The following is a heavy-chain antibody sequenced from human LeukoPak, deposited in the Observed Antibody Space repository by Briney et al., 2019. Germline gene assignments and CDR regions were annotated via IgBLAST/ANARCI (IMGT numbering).Heavy chain of an antibody. CDR2: VGNSGANI. CDR3: AKDGPLVVTAPGHY. V-gene: IGHV3-23*01. J-gene: IGHJ4*02. D-gene: IGHD2-21*02. Sequence: GGSLRLSCSASGFTFSDYAMSWVRQAPGKGLEWVSSVGNSGANIYYTDFAKGRFTISRDNSKNTLYLQMNSLRAEDTAVYYCAKDGPLVVTAPGHYWGQGTLVTVSS. CDR1: GFTFSDYA.